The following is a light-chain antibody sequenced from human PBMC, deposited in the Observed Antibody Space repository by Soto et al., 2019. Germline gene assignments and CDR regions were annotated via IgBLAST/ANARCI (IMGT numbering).Light chain of an antibody. CDR1: SSDVGAYNY. Sequence: QSVLTQPASVSGSPGQWITISCTGTSSDVGAYNYVSWYQQHPGKAPKLMIYDVSNRPSGVSNRFSGSKSVNTASLTISGLQAEDEADYYCSSYTSSSTYVFGTGTKVTVL. CDR3: SSYTSSSTYV. J-gene: IGLJ1*01. CDR2: DVS. V-gene: IGLV2-14*03.